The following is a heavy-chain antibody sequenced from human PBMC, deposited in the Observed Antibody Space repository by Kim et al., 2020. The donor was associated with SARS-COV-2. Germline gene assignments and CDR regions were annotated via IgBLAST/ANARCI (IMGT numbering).Heavy chain of an antibody. Sequence: SVKVSCKASGGTFSSYAISWVRQAPGQGLEWMGGIIPIFGTANYAQKFQGRVTITADESTSTAYMELSSLRSEDTAVYYCARVWGGYYYGSGSYYFDYWGQGTLVTVSS. V-gene: IGHV1-69*13. CDR1: GGTFSSYA. CDR3: ARVWGGYYYGSGSYYFDY. CDR2: IIPIFGTA. D-gene: IGHD3-10*01. J-gene: IGHJ4*02.